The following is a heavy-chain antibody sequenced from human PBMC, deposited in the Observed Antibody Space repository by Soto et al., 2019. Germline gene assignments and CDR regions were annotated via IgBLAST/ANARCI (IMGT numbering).Heavy chain of an antibody. CDR2: ISGSGSAI. CDR1: GFIFSDYY. J-gene: IGHJ6*02. D-gene: IGHD2-2*01. V-gene: IGHV3-11*01. Sequence: HVQLVESGGGLVKPGGSLRLSCAASGFIFSDYYMNWIRQAPGKGLEWVSYISGSGSAIYYADSVKGRFTISRDNAKNSLYLQKTSPRAEDTAVYYCAGGYCISSGCHSYYGMDVWGQGTTVTVSS. CDR3: AGGYCISSGCHSYYGMDV.